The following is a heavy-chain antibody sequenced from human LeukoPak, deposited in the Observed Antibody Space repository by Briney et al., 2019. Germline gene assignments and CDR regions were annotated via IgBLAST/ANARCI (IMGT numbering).Heavy chain of an antibody. CDR3: AKDLRGYDYYSSLAKSGY. V-gene: IGHV3-23*01. CDR2: IIVGGVST. J-gene: IGHJ4*02. CDR1: GVTFSGSA. Sequence: VGSLRVSCAAPGVTFSGSAMCGGRQGPGKGREWGSAIIVGGVSTYYAHSVKGRVTISRDNSTRTRYMRMNSLRAEGTPVYYFAKDLRGYDYYSSLAKSGYWGQGALVTLSS. D-gene: IGHD5-12*01.